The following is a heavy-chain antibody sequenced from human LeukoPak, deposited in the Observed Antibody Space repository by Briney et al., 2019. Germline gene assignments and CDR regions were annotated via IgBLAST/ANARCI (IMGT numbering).Heavy chain of an antibody. J-gene: IGHJ4*02. D-gene: IGHD3-22*01. Sequence: GASVKVSCKASGYTFTSYGISWVRQAPGQGLEWMGWISAYNGNTNYAQKLQGRVTMTTDTSTSTAYMELRSLRSDDTAVYYCARDRGYYYDSSGYLLDYWGQGTLVTVSS. CDR1: GYTFTSYG. CDR2: ISAYNGNT. CDR3: ARDRGYYYDSSGYLLDY. V-gene: IGHV1-18*01.